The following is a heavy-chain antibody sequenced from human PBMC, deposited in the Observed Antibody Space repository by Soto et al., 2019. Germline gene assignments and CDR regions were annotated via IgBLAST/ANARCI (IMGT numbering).Heavy chain of an antibody. CDR1: GDSISSSVW. D-gene: IGHD7-27*01. V-gene: IGHV4-4*02. J-gene: IGHJ4*02. CDR3: ARKAWVRFDY. CDR2: VFHTGNT. Sequence: PSETLSLTCAVSGDSISSSVWWTWVRQPPGKWLEWIGGVFHTGNTNYNPSLKSRVTMSVDKSTNAFSLKVTSVTAADTAIYYCARKAWVRFDYWGQGALVTVSS.